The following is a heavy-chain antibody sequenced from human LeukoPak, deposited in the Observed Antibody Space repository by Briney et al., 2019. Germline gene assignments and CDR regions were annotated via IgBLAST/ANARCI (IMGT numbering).Heavy chain of an antibody. V-gene: IGHV4-59*05. CDR2: IYYSGGT. Sequence: SETLSLTCTVSGGSISSYYWSWIRQPPGKGLEWIGSIYYSGGTYYNPSLKSRVTISVDTSKNQFSLKLSSVTAADTAVYYCARRYSSGIDYWGQGTLVTVSS. CDR1: GGSISSYY. J-gene: IGHJ4*02. CDR3: ARRYSSGIDY. D-gene: IGHD3-10*01.